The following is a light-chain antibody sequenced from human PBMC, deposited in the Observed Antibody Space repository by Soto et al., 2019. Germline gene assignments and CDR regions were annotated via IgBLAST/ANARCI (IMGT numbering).Light chain of an antibody. J-gene: IGKJ4*01. Sequence: EIVLTQSPATLSLSPGERATLSCRASQSVSSYLAWYQQKPGQAPRLLIYDASNRATGIRARFSGSGSGTDFTLTIRSLEPEASAVYYCQQRSNWPPALTFGGGTKVEIK. CDR1: QSVSSY. CDR2: DAS. CDR3: QQRSNWPPALT. V-gene: IGKV3-11*01.